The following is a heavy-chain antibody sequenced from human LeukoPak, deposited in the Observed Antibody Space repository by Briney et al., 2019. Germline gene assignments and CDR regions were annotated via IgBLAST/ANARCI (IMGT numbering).Heavy chain of an antibody. D-gene: IGHD3-3*01. CDR3: ASGYDFSSGSKRGFDN. V-gene: IGHV3-48*01. CDR2: ISSGSSGI. CDR1: GFIFSDYG. Sequence: GGSLRLSCAASGFIFSDYGMNWVRQAQGKGLEWISYISSGSSGIFYADSVKGRFTISRDNAKSSLFLQMSSLRAEDTSVYYCASGYDFSSGSKRGFDNWGQGTLVIVSS. J-gene: IGHJ4*02.